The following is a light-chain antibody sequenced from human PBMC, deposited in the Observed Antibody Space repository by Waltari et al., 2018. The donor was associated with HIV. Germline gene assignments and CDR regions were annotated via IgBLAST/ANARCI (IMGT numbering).Light chain of an antibody. CDR3: QVWDSSSDVV. CDR2: DDS. CDR1: NIGSKS. V-gene: IGLV3-21*02. J-gene: IGLJ2*01. Sequence: SYVLTQPPSVSVAPGQTARFTCGGNNIGSKSVHWYQQKPGQAPLLVLFDDSDRPSGSPGRFSGSNSGNTATLTISRVEAGDEADYYCQVWDSSSDVVFGGGTKLTVL.